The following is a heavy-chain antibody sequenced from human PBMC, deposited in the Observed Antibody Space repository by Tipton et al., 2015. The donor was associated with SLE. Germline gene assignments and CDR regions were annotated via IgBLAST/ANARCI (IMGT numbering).Heavy chain of an antibody. J-gene: IGHJ6*02. CDR1: GFMFSSYA. CDR2: ISGGGDST. CDR3: ARRIGSYYGMDV. Sequence: SLRLSCAASGFMFSSYAMRWVRQAPGKGLEWVSVISGGGDSTSYADSVRGRFTISRDNSKDTLYLQMNSLRAEDTAVYYCARRIGSYYGMDVWGQGTTVTVSS. D-gene: IGHD1-26*01. V-gene: IGHV3-23*01.